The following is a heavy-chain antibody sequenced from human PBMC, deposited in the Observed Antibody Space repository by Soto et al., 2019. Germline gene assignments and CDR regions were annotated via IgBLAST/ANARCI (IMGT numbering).Heavy chain of an antibody. Sequence: ASVKVSCKASGYTFTSYAMHWVRHSPGQRLEWMGWINAGNGNTKYSQKFQGRVTITRDTSASTAYMELSSLRSEDTAVYYCARDGTYYYDSSGYYYVSYYYYGMDVWGQGTTVTVSS. CDR1: GYTFTSYA. CDR2: INAGNGNT. V-gene: IGHV1-3*01. J-gene: IGHJ6*02. CDR3: ARDGTYYYDSSGYYYVSYYYYGMDV. D-gene: IGHD3-22*01.